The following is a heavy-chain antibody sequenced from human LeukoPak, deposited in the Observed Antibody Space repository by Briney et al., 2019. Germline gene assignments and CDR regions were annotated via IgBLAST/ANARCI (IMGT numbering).Heavy chain of an antibody. D-gene: IGHD5-12*01. CDR3: ARGGGGYDGPSYYMDV. CDR2: MNPNTGNT. J-gene: IGHJ6*03. CDR1: GYTFSDHD. V-gene: IGHV1-8*01. Sequence: GASVKVSCKASGYTFSDHDVNWVRQAPGQGLEWMGWMNPNTGNTGYAQNLQGRVTMTRNTSISTAYMELSSLRSEDTAVYYCARGGGGYDGPSYYMDVWGKGTTVTISS.